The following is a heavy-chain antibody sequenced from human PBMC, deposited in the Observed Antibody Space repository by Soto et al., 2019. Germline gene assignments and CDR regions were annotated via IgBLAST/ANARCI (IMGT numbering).Heavy chain of an antibody. D-gene: IGHD6-13*01. Sequence: ASVKVSCKASGGTFSSYAISWVRQSPGQGLEWMGGIIPILGTANYAQKFQGRVTITADKSTSTAYMELSSLRSEDTAVYYCARFDSGYSTSFDIWGQGTMVTVSS. CDR3: ARFDSGYSTSFDI. CDR2: IIPILGTA. J-gene: IGHJ3*02. CDR1: GGTFSSYA. V-gene: IGHV1-69*10.